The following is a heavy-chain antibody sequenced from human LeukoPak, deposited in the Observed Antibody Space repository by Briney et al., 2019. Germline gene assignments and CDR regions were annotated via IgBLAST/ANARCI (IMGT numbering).Heavy chain of an antibody. CDR1: GGSISSYY. D-gene: IGHD6-19*01. Sequence: SETLSLTCTVSGGSISSYYWSWIRQPPGKGLEWIGYIYYSGSTNYNPSLKSRVTISVDTSKNQFSLKLSSVTAADTAVYYCARQTVAGRYLAFDIWGQGTMVTVSS. J-gene: IGHJ3*02. CDR2: IYYSGST. V-gene: IGHV4-59*08. CDR3: ARQTVAGRYLAFDI.